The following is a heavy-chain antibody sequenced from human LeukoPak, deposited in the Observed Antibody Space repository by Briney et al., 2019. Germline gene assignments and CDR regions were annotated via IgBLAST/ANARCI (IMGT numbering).Heavy chain of an antibody. CDR1: GYRFTSYW. CDR2: IYTGDFDT. D-gene: IGHD3-22*01. J-gene: IGHJ4*02. V-gene: IGHV5-51*01. Sequence: GESLQICCKGSGYRFTSYWIGGVRQMPGKGLEWIGIIYTGDFDTRYSPSFQSRVTISADKSISTAYLQLSSLKASDTAMYYCATRYYDGSGSYFDYWGQGTLVTVSS. CDR3: ATRYYDGSGSYFDY.